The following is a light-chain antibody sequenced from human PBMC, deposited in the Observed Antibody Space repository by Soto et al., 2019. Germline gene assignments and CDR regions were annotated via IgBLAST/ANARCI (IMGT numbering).Light chain of an antibody. V-gene: IGKV1-5*03. J-gene: IGKJ1*01. CDR1: QSLSSR. CDR3: QQYNTYPWT. Sequence: DLQLTQSPSTLSASVGDRVTITCRASQSLSSRLAWYQQKPGKAPKVLIYKASSLESGVPSRFSGSGSGTEFTLTISSLQPDDFATYYCQQYNTYPWTFGQGTKVDIK. CDR2: KAS.